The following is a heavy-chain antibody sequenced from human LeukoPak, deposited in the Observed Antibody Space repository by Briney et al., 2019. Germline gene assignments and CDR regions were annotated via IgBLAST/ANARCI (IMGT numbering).Heavy chain of an antibody. CDR3: ARDNSVGDIAWWLDP. V-gene: IGHV1-46*01. CDR2: INPSGSST. J-gene: IGHJ5*02. Sequence: ASVKVSCKASGYTFTSHYMHWVRQAPGQGLEWMGLINPSGSSTLYAQKFQGRVTMTRDMSTTTDYMELSSLRSEDTAVYYCARDNSVGDIAWWLDPWGQGTLVSVSS. CDR1: GYTFTSHY. D-gene: IGHD3-16*02.